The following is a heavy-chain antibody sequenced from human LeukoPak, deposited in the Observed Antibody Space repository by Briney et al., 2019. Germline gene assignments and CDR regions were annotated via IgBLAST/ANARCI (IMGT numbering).Heavy chain of an antibody. CDR2: INPNSGGT. Sequence: GASVKVSCKASGYTFTGYYMHWVRQAPGQGLEWMGWINPNSGGTNYAQKFQGRVTTTRDTSISTAYMELSRLRSDDTAVYYCASRDGDYDDYYYYGMDVWGQGTTVTVSS. CDR3: ASRDGDYDDYYYYGMDV. D-gene: IGHD4-17*01. V-gene: IGHV1-2*02. CDR1: GYTFTGYY. J-gene: IGHJ6*02.